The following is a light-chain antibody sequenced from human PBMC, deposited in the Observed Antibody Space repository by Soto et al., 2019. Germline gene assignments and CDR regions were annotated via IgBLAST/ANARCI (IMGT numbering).Light chain of an antibody. J-gene: IGLJ1*01. CDR3: ISYTGSSTYYV. CDR2: GVS. Sequence: QSVLTQPASVSGSPGQSITISCSGTRSDIGSYNYVAWYQQFPGKTPKILIYGVSNRPSGVSSRFSGSKSGNTASLTISGLQAEDEADYYRISYTGSSTYYVFGSGTKATVL. V-gene: IGLV2-14*01. CDR1: RSDIGSYNY.